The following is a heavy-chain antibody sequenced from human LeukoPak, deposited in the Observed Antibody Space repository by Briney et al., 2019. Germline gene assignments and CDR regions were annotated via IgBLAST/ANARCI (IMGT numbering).Heavy chain of an antibody. CDR3: ARALIDCSGGSCYQIFDY. CDR1: GGSISSYY. D-gene: IGHD2-15*01. Sequence: PSETLSLTCTVSGGSISSYYWSWIRQPAGKGLEWIGRIYTSGSTNYNPSLKSRVTISVDTSKNQFSLKLSSVTAADTAVYYCARALIDCSGGSCYQIFDYWGQGTLVTVSS. J-gene: IGHJ4*02. CDR2: IYTSGST. V-gene: IGHV4-4*07.